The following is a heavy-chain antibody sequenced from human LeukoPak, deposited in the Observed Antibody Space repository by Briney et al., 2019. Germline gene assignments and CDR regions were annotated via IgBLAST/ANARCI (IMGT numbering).Heavy chain of an antibody. Sequence: GGSLRLSCEDSGFTFGAYSMTWVRQAPGKGLEWVSSIGSDNKPHYSESVKGRFAISRDNSKSMLFLQLNSLRAEDTALYYCARDLDYYLAMDVLGQAGKLTVSS. D-gene: IGHD2/OR15-2a*01. CDR1: GFTFGAYS. CDR3: ARDLDYYLAMDV. J-gene: IGHJ6*02. V-gene: IGHV3-23*01. CDR2: IGSDNKP.